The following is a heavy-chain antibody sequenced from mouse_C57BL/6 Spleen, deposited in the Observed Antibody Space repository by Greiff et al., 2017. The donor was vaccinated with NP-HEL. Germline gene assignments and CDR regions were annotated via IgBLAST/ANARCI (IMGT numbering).Heavy chain of an antibody. V-gene: IGHV1-64*01. CDR1: GYTFTSYW. Sequence: VQLQQPGAELVKPGASVKLSCKASGYTFTSYWMHWVKQRPGQGLEWIGMIHPNSGSTNYNEKFKSKATLTVVKSSSTAYMQLSSLTSEDSAVYYCARNYGSSTWFAYWGQGTLVTVSA. J-gene: IGHJ3*01. CDR2: IHPNSGST. D-gene: IGHD1-1*01. CDR3: ARNYGSSTWFAY.